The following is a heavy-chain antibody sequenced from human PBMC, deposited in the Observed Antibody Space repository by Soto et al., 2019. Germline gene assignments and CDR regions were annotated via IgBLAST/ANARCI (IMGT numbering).Heavy chain of an antibody. J-gene: IGHJ5*02. Sequence: QVQLQESGPGLVKPSETLSLTCTVSGGSISSYYWSWMRQPPGKGLEWIGYIYYSGSTNYNPSLKSRFTISVYTSKNHFSLKLSSVTAADTAVYYCARNNRRYYDFWSGYYGEGFDPWGQGTLVTVSS. V-gene: IGHV4-59*08. CDR1: GGSISSYY. D-gene: IGHD3-3*01. CDR3: ARNNRRYYDFWSGYYGEGFDP. CDR2: IYYSGST.